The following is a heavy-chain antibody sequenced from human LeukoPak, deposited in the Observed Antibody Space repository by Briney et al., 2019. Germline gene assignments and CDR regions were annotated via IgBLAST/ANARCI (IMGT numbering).Heavy chain of an antibody. V-gene: IGHV3-48*02. Sequence: GGSLRLSCAASGFTFSSYSMNWVRQAPGKGREWVSYISSYRSNKYYADSVEGRFTISRDKAKTSLYLQMNSLRDEDTAVYYCARGYYDSSGYLFDFWGQGTLVTVSS. CDR3: ARGYYDSSGYLFDF. J-gene: IGHJ4*02. D-gene: IGHD3-22*01. CDR2: ISSYRSNK. CDR1: GFTFSSYS.